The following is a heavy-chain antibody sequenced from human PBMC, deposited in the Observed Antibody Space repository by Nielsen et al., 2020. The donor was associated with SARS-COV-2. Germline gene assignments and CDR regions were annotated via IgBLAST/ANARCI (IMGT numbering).Heavy chain of an antibody. CDR3: ARDRGGGDYVPDYYYGMDV. J-gene: IGHJ6*02. V-gene: IGHV3-30-3*01. CDR1: GFTFSSYA. Sequence: GESLKISCAASGFTFSSYAMHWVRQAPGKGLEWVAVISYDGSNKYYADSVKSRFTISRDNSKNTLYLQMNSLRAEDTAVYYCARDRGGGDYVPDYYYGMDVWGQGTTVTVSS. CDR2: ISYDGSNK. D-gene: IGHD4-17*01.